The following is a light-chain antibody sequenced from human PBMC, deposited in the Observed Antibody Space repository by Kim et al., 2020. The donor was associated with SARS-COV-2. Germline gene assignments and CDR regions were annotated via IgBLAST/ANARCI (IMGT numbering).Light chain of an antibody. CDR1: QGISNY. Sequence: ASVGDGVTITCRASQGISNYLAWYQQKPGEAPKLLIYAATALQLGVSSRFSGSGSGTVFTLTISDLQPEDVATYYCQKYNSAPWTFGRGTKVDIK. CDR2: AAT. V-gene: IGKV1-27*01. J-gene: IGKJ1*01. CDR3: QKYNSAPWT.